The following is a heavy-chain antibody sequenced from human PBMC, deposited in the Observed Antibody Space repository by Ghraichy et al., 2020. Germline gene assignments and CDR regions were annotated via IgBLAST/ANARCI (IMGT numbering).Heavy chain of an antibody. CDR2: IRYDGSKK. J-gene: IGHJ4*02. D-gene: IGHD5-18*01. Sequence: GGSLRLSCAASGFTFSSYGMHWVRQAPGKGLEWVAFIRYDGSKKYYADSVKGRFTISRDNSKNTLYLQMNSLTTEDTAVYYCAKDGGGYSYGYGDYWGQGTLVTVSS. V-gene: IGHV3-30*02. CDR1: GFTFSSYG. CDR3: AKDGGGYSYGYGDY.